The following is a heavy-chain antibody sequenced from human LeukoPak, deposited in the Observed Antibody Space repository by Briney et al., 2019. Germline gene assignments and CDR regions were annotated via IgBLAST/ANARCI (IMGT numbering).Heavy chain of an antibody. J-gene: IGHJ4*02. CDR2: ISDSSTDI. D-gene: IGHD3/OR15-3a*01. V-gene: IGHV3-48*02. Sequence: PGGSLRLSCAGSGFTFSAYSMNWVRQAPGKGLEWVSYISDSSTDIEYADSVKGRFTISRDNAQSSLYLQMDSLRDEDTAAYYCARDLAWAFDCWGQGTLVTVSA. CDR3: ARDLAWAFDC. CDR1: GFTFSAYS.